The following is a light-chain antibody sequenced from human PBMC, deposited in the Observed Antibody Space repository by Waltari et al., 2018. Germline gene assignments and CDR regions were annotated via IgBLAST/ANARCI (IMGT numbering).Light chain of an antibody. Sequence: ETVLTQSPATLSLSPGERATLSCRASQSVDRYLAWYQQKPGQAPRLLIYDTSNRATGTPARFSGSGSGTDFTLTISSLETEDFAVYYCQQRKNWPPLTFGGGTKVEIK. CDR3: QQRKNWPPLT. CDR2: DTS. V-gene: IGKV3-11*01. J-gene: IGKJ4*01. CDR1: QSVDRY.